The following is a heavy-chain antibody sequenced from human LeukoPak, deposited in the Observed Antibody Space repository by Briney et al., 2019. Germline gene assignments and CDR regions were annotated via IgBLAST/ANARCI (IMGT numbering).Heavy chain of an antibody. CDR1: GYSFTNYW. J-gene: IGHJ3*01. Sequence: GESLKISCKGSGYSFTNYWIGWVRQMPGKGLEWMGIIYPIDSDTRYSPFFRGQVTFSADKSISTAYLQWSSLKASDTAMYYCARPSAYGEDAFDVWGQGTMVTVSS. CDR2: IYPIDSDT. CDR3: ARPSAYGEDAFDV. V-gene: IGHV5-51*01. D-gene: IGHD2-21*01.